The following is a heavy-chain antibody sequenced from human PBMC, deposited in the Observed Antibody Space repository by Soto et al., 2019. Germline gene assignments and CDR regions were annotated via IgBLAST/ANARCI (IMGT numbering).Heavy chain of an antibody. Sequence: TMSLTCTVSGGSISSGGYYWSWIRQHAGKGLEWIGYIYYSGSTSYNSSVKGRVTIAVDTCTNYISLRLSSVNAAAVAVYYCARVHRDDSSGTRDRYGMDVWGQGTTVTVSS. J-gene: IGHJ6*02. V-gene: IGHV4-31*03. D-gene: IGHD3-22*01. CDR3: ARVHRDDSSGTRDRYGMDV. CDR2: IYYSGST. CDR1: GGSISSGGYY.